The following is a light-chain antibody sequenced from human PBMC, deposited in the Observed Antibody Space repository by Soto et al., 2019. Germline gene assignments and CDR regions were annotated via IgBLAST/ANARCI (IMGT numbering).Light chain of an antibody. CDR3: QQYAGSST. CDR1: QTVSITY. CDR2: GAS. J-gene: IGKJ1*01. Sequence: VLTQSPGTLSLSPGESGTLSCRASQTVSITYFTWYQQKPGQAPRLLIFGASKRATGIPDRFSGSGSGRDFTLTISGLEPEDVAVYYCQQYAGSSTFGQGTKVDI. V-gene: IGKV3-20*01.